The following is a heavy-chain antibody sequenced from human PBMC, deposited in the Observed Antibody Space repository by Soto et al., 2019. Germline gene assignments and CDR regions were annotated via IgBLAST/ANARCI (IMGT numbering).Heavy chain of an antibody. J-gene: IGHJ3*02. CDR1: GGSFSGYY. D-gene: IGHD4-17*01. CDR3: ARGGPTAYGDDAFDI. V-gene: IGHV4-34*01. CDR2: INHSGST. Sequence: QVQLQQWGAGLLKPSETLSLTCAVYGGSFSGYYWSWIRQPPGKGLEWIGEINHSGSTNYNPSLKSHITIAVDTSQNQFSLKLSSVTAADTAVYYCARGGPTAYGDDAFDIWGQGTMVTVSS.